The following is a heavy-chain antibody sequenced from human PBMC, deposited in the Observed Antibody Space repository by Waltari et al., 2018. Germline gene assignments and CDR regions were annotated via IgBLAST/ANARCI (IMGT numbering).Heavy chain of an antibody. CDR2: IYWDDDK. Sequence: QITLKESGPTLVTPTQTLTLTCSFSGFPLTTSGVGVGWIRQAPGKALEWLARIYWDDDKRYSPSLMSSLTITKDTTKNQVVLTMTNLDHMDTATYFCARYKKLGDTNYYYYSMDVWGNGTTVTVSS. CDR1: GFPLTTSGVG. J-gene: IGHJ6*03. CDR3: ARYKKLGDTNYYYYSMDV. V-gene: IGHV2-5*02. D-gene: IGHD1-1*01.